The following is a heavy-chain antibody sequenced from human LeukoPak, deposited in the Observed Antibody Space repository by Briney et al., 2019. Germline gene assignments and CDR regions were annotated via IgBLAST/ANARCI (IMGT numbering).Heavy chain of an antibody. V-gene: IGHV1-2*02. Sequence: ASVKVSCKASGYTFTGYYMHWVRQAPGQGLEWMGWINPNSGGTNYAQKFQGRVTMTRDTSISTAYMELSRLRSDDTAVYYCARVRARTKEDSSSLGYWGQGTLVTVSS. J-gene: IGHJ4*02. CDR2: INPNSGGT. CDR1: GYTFTGYY. D-gene: IGHD6-6*01. CDR3: ARVRARTKEDSSSLGY.